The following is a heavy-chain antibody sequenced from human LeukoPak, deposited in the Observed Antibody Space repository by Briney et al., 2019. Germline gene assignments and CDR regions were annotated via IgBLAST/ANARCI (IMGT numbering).Heavy chain of an antibody. V-gene: IGHV4-59*11. CDR2: NDYSGST. CDR3: ARDHTGNGHFDY. CDR1: GGPISTHY. J-gene: IGHJ4*02. D-gene: IGHD1-1*01. Sequence: SETLSLTCIVSGGPISTHYWSWSRQPPGKGLEWIGYNDYSGSTNYNPSLKSRVTISVDTSKNQFSLKLNSVTAADTAVYFCARDHTGNGHFDYWGQGTLVTVSS.